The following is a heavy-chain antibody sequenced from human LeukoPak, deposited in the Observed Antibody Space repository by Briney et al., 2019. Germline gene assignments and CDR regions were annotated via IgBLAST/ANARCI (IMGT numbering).Heavy chain of an antibody. CDR2: INTDGSVT. Sequence: SGGSLRLSCAASGITVSTFWMHWVRQAPGKGLVWVSRINTDGSVTNYADSVEGRFTISRDNAKNMLYLQMNDLRAEDTAVYYCVTDRYSDSAFGDWGQGTLVTVSS. D-gene: IGHD1-26*01. CDR3: VTDRYSDSAFGD. V-gene: IGHV3-74*01. J-gene: IGHJ4*02. CDR1: GITVSTFW.